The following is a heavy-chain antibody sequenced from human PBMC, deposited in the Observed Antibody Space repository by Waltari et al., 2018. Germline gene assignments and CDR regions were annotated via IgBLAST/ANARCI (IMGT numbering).Heavy chain of an antibody. Sequence: QVQLQESGPGLVKPSDTLSLVCSVSGDSISSYFWNWIRRPPGKGLEWIGHVYYSGNTNYNLSLKSRVTISVDTSKNQFSLKLKSLTAADTAVYYCARGSSSWSSPYFDNWGQGVQVTVSS. J-gene: IGHJ4*02. CDR3: ARGSSSWSSPYFDN. D-gene: IGHD6-13*01. CDR1: GDSISSYF. V-gene: IGHV4-59*12. CDR2: VYYSGNT.